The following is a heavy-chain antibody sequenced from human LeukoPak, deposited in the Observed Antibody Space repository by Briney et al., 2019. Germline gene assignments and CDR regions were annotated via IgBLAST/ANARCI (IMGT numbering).Heavy chain of an antibody. D-gene: IGHD3-22*01. CDR3: ATLYYYDSSGYQRKSHDVFDI. V-gene: IGHV1-24*01. CDR1: GYTLTELS. J-gene: IGHJ3*02. CDR2: FDPEDGGT. Sequence: ASVKFSCKVSGYTLTELSMNWVRQAPGKGLEWMGGFDPEDGGTIYAQKFQGRVTMTEDTSTDTAYMELSSLRSEDTAVYYCATLYYYDSSGYQRKSHDVFDIWGQGTMVTVSS.